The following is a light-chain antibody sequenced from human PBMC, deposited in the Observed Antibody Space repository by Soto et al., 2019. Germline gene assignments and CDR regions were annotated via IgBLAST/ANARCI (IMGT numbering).Light chain of an antibody. Sequence: QSALTQPASVSGSPGQSITISCTGTSSDVGGYNYVSWYQQHPGKAPKLMIYEVSNRPSGVSNRFSGSKSGNTASLTIXGXXXXXXXXXXCSSYTSSSTGYVFGTGTKLTVL. J-gene: IGLJ1*01. CDR3: SSYTSSSTGYV. CDR1: SSDVGGYNY. V-gene: IGLV2-14*01. CDR2: EVS.